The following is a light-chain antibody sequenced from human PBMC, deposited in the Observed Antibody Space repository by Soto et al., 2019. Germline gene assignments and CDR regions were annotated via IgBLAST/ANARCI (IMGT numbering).Light chain of an antibody. V-gene: IGLV2-14*01. CDR1: SSDVGGYNY. J-gene: IGLJ2*01. Sequence: QSALTQPASVSGSAGQSSTISCTGTSSDVGGYNYVSWYQQHPGKAPKLMIYDVSNRPSGVSNRFSGSKSGNTASLTISGLQAEDEDDYYCSSYTSSSLVVFGGGTKVTVL. CDR2: DVS. CDR3: SSYTSSSLVV.